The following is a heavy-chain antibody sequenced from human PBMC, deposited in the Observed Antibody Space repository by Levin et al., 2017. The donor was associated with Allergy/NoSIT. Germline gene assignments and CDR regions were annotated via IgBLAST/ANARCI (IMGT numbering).Heavy chain of an antibody. V-gene: IGHV1-8*01. CDR2: MNPNSGNT. CDR1: GYTFTSYD. D-gene: IGHD3-10*01. Sequence: ASVKVSCKASGYTFTSYDINWVRQATGQGLEWMGWMNPNSGNTGYAQKFQGRVTMTRNTSISTAYMELSSLRSEDTAVYYCARTRITMVRGLLNHYGMDVWGQGTTVTVSS. CDR3: ARTRITMVRGLLNHYGMDV. J-gene: IGHJ6*02.